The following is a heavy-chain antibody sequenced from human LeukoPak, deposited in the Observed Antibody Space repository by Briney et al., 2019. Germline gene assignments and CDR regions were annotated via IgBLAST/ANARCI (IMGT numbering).Heavy chain of an antibody. J-gene: IGHJ3*02. V-gene: IGHV3-21*01. CDR2: ISSSSSYI. D-gene: IGHD1-26*01. Sequence: GGSLRLSCAASGFTFSSYSMNWVRQAPGKGLDWVSSISSSSSYIHSADSVRGRFTISRDNAKNSLFLQMNSLRAEDTSVYYCARDEWGDAFDIWGQGTMVTVFS. CDR3: ARDEWGDAFDI. CDR1: GFTFSSYS.